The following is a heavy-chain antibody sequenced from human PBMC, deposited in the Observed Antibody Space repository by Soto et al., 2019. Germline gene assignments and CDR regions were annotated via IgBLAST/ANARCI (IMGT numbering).Heavy chain of an antibody. CDR3: ASRNRDGYNY. CDR1: GGTFNSYG. D-gene: IGHD5-12*01. J-gene: IGHJ4*02. CDR2: IIPIFGTG. Sequence: QVQLVQSGAEVKKPGSSVKVSCKASGGTFNSYGISWVRQAPGQGLEWMGGIIPIFGTGNYAQKFQGRVTITADESTNTAYIELSSLRSEDTAVYYCASRNRDGYNYWGQGTLVTVSS. V-gene: IGHV1-69*01.